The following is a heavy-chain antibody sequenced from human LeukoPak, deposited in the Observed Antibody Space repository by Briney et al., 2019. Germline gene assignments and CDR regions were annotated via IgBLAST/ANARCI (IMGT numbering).Heavy chain of an antibody. CDR2: INPNSGGT. Sequence: APVKVSCKASGYTFTGYYMHWVRQAPGQGLEWMGWINPNSGGTNYAQKFQGRVTMTRDTSISTAYMELRSLRSDDTAVYYCARLYSSSWYRVDDYWGQGTLVTVSS. CDR3: ARLYSSSWYRVDDY. V-gene: IGHV1-2*02. D-gene: IGHD6-13*01. CDR1: GYTFTGYY. J-gene: IGHJ4*02.